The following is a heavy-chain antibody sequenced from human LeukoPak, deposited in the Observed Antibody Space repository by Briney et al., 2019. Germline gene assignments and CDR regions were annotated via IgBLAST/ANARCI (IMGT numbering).Heavy chain of an antibody. V-gene: IGHV3-74*01. CDR1: GFNLRTYW. CDR2: INGEGSPR. CDR3: ARDPGYYYYGMDV. J-gene: IGHJ6*02. Sequence: PGGSLRLSCAVTGFNLRTYWIHWVRHSPGRGRERVARINGEGSPRSYADSVRDRFTISRDNAKNTAYLQMNSLRAEDTALYFCARDPGYYYYGMDVWGQGTTVVVSS.